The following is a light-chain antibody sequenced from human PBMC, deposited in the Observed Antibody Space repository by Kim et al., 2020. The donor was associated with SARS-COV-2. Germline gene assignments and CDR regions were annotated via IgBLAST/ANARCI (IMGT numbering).Light chain of an antibody. J-gene: IGLJ2*01. CDR2: EDD. CDR1: CGAIASSF. Sequence: GKRVTASVASSCGAIASSFVQWDQQRPGSAPTTVIYEDDQRPSGVPDRFSGSIDGSSNSASLTISGLKTEDEADYYCQSSDGSNLVFGGGTQLTVL. CDR3: QSSDGSNLV. V-gene: IGLV6-57*02.